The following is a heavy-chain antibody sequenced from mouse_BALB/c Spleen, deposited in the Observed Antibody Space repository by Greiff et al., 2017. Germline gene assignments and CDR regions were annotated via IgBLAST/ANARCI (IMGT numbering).Heavy chain of an antibody. Sequence: QVQLKESGPGLVAPSQSLSITCTVSGFSLTGYGVNWVRQPPGKGLEWLGMIWGDGSTDYNSALKSRLSISKDNSKSQVFLKMNSLQTDDTARYYCARDNYDYDGADAMDYWGQGTSVTVSS. CDR3: ARDNYDYDGADAMDY. D-gene: IGHD2-4*01. CDR1: GFSLTGYG. CDR2: IWGDGST. J-gene: IGHJ4*01. V-gene: IGHV2-6-7*01.